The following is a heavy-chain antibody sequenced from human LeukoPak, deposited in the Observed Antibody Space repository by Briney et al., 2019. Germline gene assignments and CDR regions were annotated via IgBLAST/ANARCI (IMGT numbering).Heavy chain of an antibody. CDR1: GDSFNRNG. V-gene: IGHV1-18*01. CDR3: ARANMVFGVDIEQNWFDL. J-gene: IGHJ5*02. D-gene: IGHD3-3*01. CDR2: ISGYNGNT. Sequence: ASVKVSCKAAGDSFNRNGINWVRQAPGQGLEWMGWISGYNGNTNYERKVQGRVTLTRDASTSTAYMELRNLRSDDTAVYFCARANMVFGVDIEQNWFDLWGQGTRVIVSS.